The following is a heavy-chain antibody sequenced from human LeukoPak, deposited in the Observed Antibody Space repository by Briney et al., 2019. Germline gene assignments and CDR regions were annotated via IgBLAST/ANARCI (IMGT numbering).Heavy chain of an antibody. V-gene: IGHV1-2*06. J-gene: IGHJ4*02. Sequence: ASVKVSCKASGYTFTGYYMHWVRQAPGQGLEWMGRINPNSGGTNYAQKFQGRVTMTRDTSISTAYMELRSLRSDDTAVYYCARDLARRIVGATPAYWGQGTLVTVSS. D-gene: IGHD1-26*01. CDR1: GYTFTGYY. CDR2: INPNSGGT. CDR3: ARDLARRIVGATPAY.